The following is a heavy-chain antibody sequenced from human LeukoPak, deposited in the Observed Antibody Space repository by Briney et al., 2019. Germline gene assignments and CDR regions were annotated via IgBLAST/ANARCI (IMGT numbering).Heavy chain of an antibody. CDR1: GGSITSDDYF. CDR3: ALGNAYSNDDAFDI. V-gene: IGHV4-39*02. Sequence: SETLSLTCTVFGGSITSDDYFWGWLRQSPGTGLEWIGSIDFRGNTYHNPSLKSRVIMSMDTSKNHYSLRLTSVTAADTAVYYCALGNAYSNDDAFDIWGQGTVVTVSS. D-gene: IGHD4-11*01. J-gene: IGHJ3*02. CDR2: IDFRGNT.